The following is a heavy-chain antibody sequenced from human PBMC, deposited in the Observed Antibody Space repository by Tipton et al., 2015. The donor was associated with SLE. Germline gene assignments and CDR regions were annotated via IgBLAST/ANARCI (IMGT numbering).Heavy chain of an antibody. Sequence: TLSLTCTVSGGSISSSSYYWGWIRQPPGKGLEWIGSIYYSGSTYYNPSLKSRVTISVDTSKNQFSLKLSSVTAADTAVYYCARAGRMHYFDSSGYYTHWGQGTRVTVSS. CDR1: GGSISSSSYY. J-gene: IGHJ4*02. CDR2: IYYSGST. V-gene: IGHV4-39*07. D-gene: IGHD3-22*01. CDR3: ARAGRMHYFDSSGYYTH.